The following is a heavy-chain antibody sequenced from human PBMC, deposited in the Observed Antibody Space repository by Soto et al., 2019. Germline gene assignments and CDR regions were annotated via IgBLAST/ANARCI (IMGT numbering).Heavy chain of an antibody. Sequence: QITLKESGPTLVKPTETLTLTCTFSGFSLTSLGETVGWIRXXXXKALEWLALIYWDDDDHYSPSLESRLAXXXXXXXNXXXXXXXXXXXXDTXTYYCXXTHLVRRAYDWGQGTLVTVPS. CDR1: GFSLTSLGET. V-gene: IGHV2-5*02. J-gene: IGHJ4*02. D-gene: IGHD3-10*01. CDR3: XXTHLVRRAYD. CDR2: IYWDDDD.